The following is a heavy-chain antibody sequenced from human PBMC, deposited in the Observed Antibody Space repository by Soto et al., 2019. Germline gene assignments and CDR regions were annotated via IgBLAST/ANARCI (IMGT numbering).Heavy chain of an antibody. CDR2: ISRSSSDT. V-gene: IGHV3-11*05. Sequence: QVQLVESGGGLVKPGGSLRLSCAASGFAFSDYYMSWIRQAPGKGLEWVSYISRSSSDTNYADSVKGRFTASRDNAKNSLYLQMNSLRAEDTAVYYCASLRDIYYHIDVWGQGTTVTVSS. CDR1: GFAFSDYY. J-gene: IGHJ6*01. D-gene: IGHD5-12*01. CDR3: ASLRDIYYHIDV.